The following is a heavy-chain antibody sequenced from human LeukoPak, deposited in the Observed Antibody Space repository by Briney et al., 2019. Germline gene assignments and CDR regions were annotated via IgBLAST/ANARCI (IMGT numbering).Heavy chain of an antibody. V-gene: IGHV4-39*01. Sequence: PSENLSLTCTVSGGSISSSSYYWGWIRQPPGKGLEWIGSIYYSGSTYYNPSLKSRVTISVDTSKNQFSLKLSSVTAADTAVYYCASNIVAHFDYWGQGTLVTVSS. CDR3: ASNIVAHFDY. CDR1: GGSISSSSYY. J-gene: IGHJ4*02. D-gene: IGHD5-12*01. CDR2: IYYSGST.